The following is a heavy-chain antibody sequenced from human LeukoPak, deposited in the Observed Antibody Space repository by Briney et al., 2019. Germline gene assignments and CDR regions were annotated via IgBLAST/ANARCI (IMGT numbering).Heavy chain of an antibody. Sequence: SVKVSCKASGGTFSSYASSWVRQAPGQGLEWMGRIIPILGIANYAQKFQGRVTITADKSTSTAYMELSSLRSEDTAVYYCARISPSYYFDYWGQGTLVTVSS. J-gene: IGHJ4*02. V-gene: IGHV1-69*04. CDR3: ARISPSYYFDY. CDR2: IIPILGIA. CDR1: GGTFSSYA.